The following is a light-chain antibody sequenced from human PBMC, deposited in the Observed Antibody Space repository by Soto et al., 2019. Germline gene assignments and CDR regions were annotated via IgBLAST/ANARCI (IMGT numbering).Light chain of an antibody. CDR1: QSVSSY. J-gene: IGKJ5*01. Sequence: DIVLTQSPVTLSLSPGERANLSCRASQSVSSYLAWYQQKPGQAPRLLIYDASNRATGIPARFSGGGSGTDVTLTIDNLEPEDFAMYYCQQRSSWPPIIFGQGTRLEIK. V-gene: IGKV3-11*01. CDR2: DAS. CDR3: QQRSSWPPII.